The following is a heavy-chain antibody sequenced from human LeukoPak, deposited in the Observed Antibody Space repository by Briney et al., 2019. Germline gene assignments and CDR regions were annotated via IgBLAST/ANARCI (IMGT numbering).Heavy chain of an antibody. J-gene: IGHJ4*02. Sequence: GGSLRLSCAGSGFTFSSYAMSWVRQAPGKGLEWVSAISHSSSGTYYVDSVKGRFTISRDNSKNTLFLQMNSLRLEDTALYYCARDNIAGSGSSDWGQGTLVTVSS. V-gene: IGHV3-23*01. D-gene: IGHD3-10*01. CDR3: ARDNIAGSGSSD. CDR2: ISHSSSGT. CDR1: GFTFSSYA.